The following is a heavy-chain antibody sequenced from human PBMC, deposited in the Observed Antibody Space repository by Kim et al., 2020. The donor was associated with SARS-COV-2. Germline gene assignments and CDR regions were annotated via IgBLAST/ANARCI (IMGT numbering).Heavy chain of an antibody. D-gene: IGHD6-25*01. CDR2: VFADGSAA. Sequence: GGSLRLSCAASGFTFTSDAMTWFRQGPGKRLESVSRVFADGSAAYADSARGRFTTFTDNTKDMVPLQMNHLSGDDTAAYYCETAGGFWGQGTLATVS. CDR3: ETAGGF. J-gene: IGHJ1*01. CDR1: GFTFTSDA. V-gene: IGHV3-74*01.